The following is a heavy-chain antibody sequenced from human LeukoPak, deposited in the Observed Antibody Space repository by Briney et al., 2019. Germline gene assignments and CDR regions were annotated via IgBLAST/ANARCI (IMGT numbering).Heavy chain of an antibody. D-gene: IGHD6-19*01. CDR3: AKGSSSYYYYYMDV. V-gene: IGHV3-23*01. Sequence: SGGSLRLSCAASGFTFSSYAMSWVRQAPGKGLEWVSAISGSGGSTYYADSVKGRFTISRDNSKNTLYLQMNSLRAEDTAVYYCAKGSSSYYYYYMDVWGKGTTVTVSS. J-gene: IGHJ6*03. CDR2: ISGSGGST. CDR1: GFTFSSYA.